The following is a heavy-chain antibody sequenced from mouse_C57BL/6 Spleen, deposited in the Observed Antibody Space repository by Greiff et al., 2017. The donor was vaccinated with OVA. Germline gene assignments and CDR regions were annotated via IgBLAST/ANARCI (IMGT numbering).Heavy chain of an antibody. J-gene: IGHJ3*01. Sequence: QVQLKESGAELVKPGASVKMSCKASGYTFTTYPIEWMKQNHGKSLEWIGNFHPYNDDTKYNEKFKGKGTLTVEKSSSTVYLELSRFTSDDSAVYNQARRIEYEDEGFAYWGQGTLDTVSA. CDR2: FHPYNDDT. CDR1: GYTFTTYP. CDR3: ARRIEYEDEGFAY. V-gene: IGHV1-47*01. D-gene: IGHD2-3*01.